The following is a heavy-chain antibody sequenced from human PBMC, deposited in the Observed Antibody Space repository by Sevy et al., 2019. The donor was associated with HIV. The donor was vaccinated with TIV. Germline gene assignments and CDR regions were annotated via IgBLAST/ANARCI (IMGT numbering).Heavy chain of an antibody. D-gene: IGHD1-1*01. V-gene: IGHV1-2*02. CDR1: GYTFSAHY. J-gene: IGHJ4*02. CDR2: INPHSGGT. CDR3: VRDVEAHDY. Sequence: ASVKVSCKTSGYTFSAHYIHWVRQAPGHGLEWMGRINPHSGGTNYAQNFQGRVIMTRDTSISTAYMELTRLRSDDTAIYYCVRDVEAHDYWGQRTLVTVSS.